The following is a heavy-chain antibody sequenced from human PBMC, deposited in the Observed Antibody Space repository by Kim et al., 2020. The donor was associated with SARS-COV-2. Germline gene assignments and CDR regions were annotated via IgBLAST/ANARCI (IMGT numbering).Heavy chain of an antibody. Sequence: SLRLSCAASGFTFDDYAMEWVRQAPGKGVEWGAGITWNSVSIGYADSVKGRFAISRDNAKHSLYLQMNSLRSEDTALYYCAGWSYYGMDVWGQGTTVTVSS. CDR3: AGWSYYGMDV. V-gene: IGHV3-9*01. CDR2: ITWNSVSI. D-gene: IGHD6-19*01. J-gene: IGHJ6*02. CDR1: GFTFDDYA.